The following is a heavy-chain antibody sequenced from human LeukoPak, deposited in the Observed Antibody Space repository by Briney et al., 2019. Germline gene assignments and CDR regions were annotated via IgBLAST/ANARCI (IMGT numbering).Heavy chain of an antibody. D-gene: IGHD4-17*01. CDR1: GHTFTGYY. V-gene: IGHV1-2*02. CDR2: INPNSGGT. CDR3: ARTYDYGDYNDY. Sequence: ASVKVSCKASGHTFTGYYMHWVRQAPGQGLEWMGWINPNSGGTNYAQKFQGRVTMTRDTSISTAYMELSRLRSDDTAVYYCARTYDYGDYNDYWGQGTLVTVSS. J-gene: IGHJ4*02.